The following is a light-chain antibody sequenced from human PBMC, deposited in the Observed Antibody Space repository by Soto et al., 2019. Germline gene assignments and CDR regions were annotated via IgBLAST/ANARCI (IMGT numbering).Light chain of an antibody. CDR1: QSVASY. CDR2: DAS. CDR3: QQRRAWPLT. Sequence: EMVLTQSPATLSLSPGERATLSCRASQSVASYLAWYQQKPGQAPRLLIYDASNRATGIPARFSGSGSGTDFTLTISSLDPEDFAVYYCQQRRAWPLTFGQGTKLEIK. J-gene: IGKJ2*01. V-gene: IGKV3-11*01.